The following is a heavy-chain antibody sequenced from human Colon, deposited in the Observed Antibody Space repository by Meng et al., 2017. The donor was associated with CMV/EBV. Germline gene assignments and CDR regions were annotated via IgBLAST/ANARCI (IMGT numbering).Heavy chain of an antibody. CDR1: GYTCTTYG. V-gene: IGHV1-18*01. D-gene: IGHD7-27*01. J-gene: IGHJ4*02. CDR2: ISVNNGNT. Sequence: ASGYTCTTYGISWVRQAPGQGLEWMGWISVNNGNTIYAQKLQGRVTMTTDTSTSTAYMELRSLKSDDTAVYFCARGPGDLKGYYFDYWGQGTLVTVSS. CDR3: ARGPGDLKGYYFDY.